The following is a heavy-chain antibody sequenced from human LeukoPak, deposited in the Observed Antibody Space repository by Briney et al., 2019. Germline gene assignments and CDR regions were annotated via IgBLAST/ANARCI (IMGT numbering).Heavy chain of an antibody. J-gene: IGHJ4*02. D-gene: IGHD3-22*01. Sequence: GGSLRLSCAASGFTFSSYAMSWVRQAPGKGLEWVSAISGSGGSTYYADPVKGRFTISRDNSKNTLYLQMNSLRAEDTAVYYCAKATEITMIVVVKYCFDYWGQGTLVTVSS. CDR1: GFTFSSYA. CDR3: AKATEITMIVVVKYCFDY. V-gene: IGHV3-23*01. CDR2: ISGSGGST.